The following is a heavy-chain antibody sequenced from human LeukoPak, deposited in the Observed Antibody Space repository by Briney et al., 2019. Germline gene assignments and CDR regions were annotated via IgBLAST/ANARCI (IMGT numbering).Heavy chain of an antibody. CDR1: GYTFTSYE. J-gene: IGHJ4*02. V-gene: IGHV1-8*03. CDR3: ARHERGRFLEWLFFDY. D-gene: IGHD3-3*01. CDR2: MNPNSGNT. Sequence: PLASMKVSCKASGYTFTSYEINWARQATGQGLEWMGWMNPNSGNTGYAQKFQGRVTITRNTSISTVYMELSSLRSEDTAVYYCARHERGRFLEWLFFDYWGQGTLVTVSS.